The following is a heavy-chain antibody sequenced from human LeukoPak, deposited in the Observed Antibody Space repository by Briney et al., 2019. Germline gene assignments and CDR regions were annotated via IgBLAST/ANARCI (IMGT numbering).Heavy chain of an antibody. Sequence: SETLSLTCAVSGGSISSGGYSWSWIRQPPGKGLEWIGYIYHSGSTYYNPSLKSRVTISVDRSKNQFSLKLSSVTAADTAVYYCARANDYVWGSYRLLHPYFDYWGQGTLVTVSS. J-gene: IGHJ4*02. CDR1: GGSISSGGYS. D-gene: IGHD3-16*02. V-gene: IGHV4-30-2*01. CDR2: IYHSGST. CDR3: ARANDYVWGSYRLLHPYFDY.